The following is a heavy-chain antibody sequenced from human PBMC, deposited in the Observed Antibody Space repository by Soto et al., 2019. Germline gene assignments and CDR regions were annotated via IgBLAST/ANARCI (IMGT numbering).Heavy chain of an antibody. CDR2: ITGSSGST. CDR1: GFSFSSYA. Sequence: ELQLLESGGGLVQPGGSLRLSCAASGFSFSSYAMSWVRQAPGKGLEWVSAITGSSGSTYYADSVKGRFTISRDNSKNTRDLQMNSLRAEDTAVYYCAKPGVMSGYYRHNFDYWGQGILVTVSS. D-gene: IGHD3-3*01. J-gene: IGHJ4*02. V-gene: IGHV3-23*01. CDR3: AKPGVMSGYYRHNFDY.